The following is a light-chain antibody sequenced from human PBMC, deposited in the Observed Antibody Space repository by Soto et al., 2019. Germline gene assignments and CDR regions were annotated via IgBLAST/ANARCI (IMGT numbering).Light chain of an antibody. CDR2: AAS. CDR1: QGIRND. V-gene: IGKV1-6*01. Sequence: AIQMTQSTSSLSASVGDRVTITCRASQGIRNDLGWYQQKPGKAPKLLIYAASSLQSGVPSRFSGSGSGTDFTLTISRLQPEDFATYYCLQDYNYPLTFGGWTKVEIK. J-gene: IGKJ4*01. CDR3: LQDYNYPLT.